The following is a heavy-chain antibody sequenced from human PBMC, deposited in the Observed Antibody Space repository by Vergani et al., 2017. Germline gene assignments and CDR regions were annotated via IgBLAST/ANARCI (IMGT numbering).Heavy chain of an antibody. J-gene: IGHJ3*01. CDR1: GFTFTAHG. Sequence: EVQLLESGGGSAQPGESLRLSCVASGFTFTAHGLNWVRQAPGKGLEWVSGISGQNFRTHYADSVKGRFTISRDNAKNSLYLDMSSLRAEYTAVYYCVRDVRVSRTWGQGTLVAVSS. CDR3: VRDVRVSRT. CDR2: ISGQNFRT. V-gene: IGHV3-23*01.